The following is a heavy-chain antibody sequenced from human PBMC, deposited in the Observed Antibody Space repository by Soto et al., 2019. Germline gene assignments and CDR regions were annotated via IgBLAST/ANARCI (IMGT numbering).Heavy chain of an antibody. D-gene: IGHD1-1*01. CDR1: GSTFSDYY. V-gene: IGHV3-11*06. Sequence: GGSLRLSCEGSGSTFSDYYISWIRQAPGKGLEWISYSSNSGTFSRYADSVKGRFSISRDSTKNLLYLQMNSLRAEDTAVYYCARSGDNYNRLDYWGQGTPVTVSS. CDR3: ARSGDNYNRLDY. CDR2: SSNSGTFS. J-gene: IGHJ4*02.